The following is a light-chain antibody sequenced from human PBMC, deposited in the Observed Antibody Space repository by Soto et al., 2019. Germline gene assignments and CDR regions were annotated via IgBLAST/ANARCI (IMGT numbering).Light chain of an antibody. CDR1: SSDVGSYNR. V-gene: IGLV2-18*02. J-gene: IGLJ1*01. Sequence: QPVLTQPPSVSGSPGQSVAISCTGTSSDVGSYNRVSWYQQPPGTAPKLMIYDVSDRPSGVPDRFSGSKSGNTASLTISGLQPEDEADYYCSSYTTSSTYVFGTGTKLTVL. CDR3: SSYTTSSTYV. CDR2: DVS.